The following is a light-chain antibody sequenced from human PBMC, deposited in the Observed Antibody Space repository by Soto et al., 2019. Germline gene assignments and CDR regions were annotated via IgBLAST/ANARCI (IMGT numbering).Light chain of an antibody. CDR2: AAS. CDR1: QSISTY. J-gene: IGKJ2*01. V-gene: IGKV1-39*01. CDR3: QQTYSTPYT. Sequence: DIQMTQSPSPLSASVGDRVTITCRASQSISTYLSWFQQRPGKAPELLIYAASSLQGGVPSRFSGSGSGTDFTLTISSLQPEDFATYYCQQTYSTPYTFGQGTKLEIK.